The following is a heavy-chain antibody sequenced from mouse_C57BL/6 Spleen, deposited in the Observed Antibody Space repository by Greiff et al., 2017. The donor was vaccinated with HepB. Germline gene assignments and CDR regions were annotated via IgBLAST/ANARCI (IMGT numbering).Heavy chain of an antibody. J-gene: IGHJ4*01. D-gene: IGHD1-1*01. CDR1: GYTFTGYW. Sequence: VQLQQSGTELMKPGASVKLSCKATGYTFTGYWIEWVKQRPGHGLEWIGEILPGSGSTNYNEKFKGKATFTADTSSNTAYMQLSSLTTEDAAIYYCARAPGATVVEYYAMDYWGQGTSVTVSS. CDR2: ILPGSGST. CDR3: ARAPGATVVEYYAMDY. V-gene: IGHV1-9*01.